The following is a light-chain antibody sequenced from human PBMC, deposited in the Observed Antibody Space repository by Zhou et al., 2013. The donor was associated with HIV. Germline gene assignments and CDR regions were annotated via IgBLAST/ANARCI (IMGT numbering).Light chain of an antibody. CDR1: QSISSN. V-gene: IGKV3-20*01. CDR3: QQYDSSIPT. J-gene: IGKJ1*01. CDR2: DAS. Sequence: EIVLTQSPGTLSLSPGERATLSCWASQSISSNLAWYQQKPGQAPRLLVFDASNRATGIPAKFSGSGSGTDFALTISRLEPEDFAVYYCQQYDSSIPTFGQGTKVE.